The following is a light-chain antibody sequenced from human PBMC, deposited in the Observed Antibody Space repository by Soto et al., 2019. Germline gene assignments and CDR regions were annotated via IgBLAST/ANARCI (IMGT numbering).Light chain of an antibody. V-gene: IGKV3-20*01. Sequence: EVVLTQSPGTLSLSPGKRATLSCRASQSISSSYLAWYQQKPGQGPRLLIYGASNRATGVSDRFSGSGSGTDFVLTISRLEPEDFAVYYCQQYGSSPFTFGPGTKVDIK. CDR3: QQYGSSPFT. CDR2: GAS. CDR1: QSISSSY. J-gene: IGKJ3*01.